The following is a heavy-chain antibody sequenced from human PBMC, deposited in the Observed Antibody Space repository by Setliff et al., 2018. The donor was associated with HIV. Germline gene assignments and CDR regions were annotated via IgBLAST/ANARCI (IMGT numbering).Heavy chain of an antibody. V-gene: IGHV3-7*01. CDR3: ARDNGRYFDRGWFDP. CDR1: GFTFNTYW. CDR2: IKPDGSEK. Sequence: GGSLRLSCAASGFTFNTYWMCWVRQAPGKGLEWVANIKPDGSEKNYVDSVKGRFTISRDNAENSLYLQMNSLRAEDTAVYYCARDNGRYFDRGWFDPWGQGALVTVS. J-gene: IGHJ5*02. D-gene: IGHD3-9*01.